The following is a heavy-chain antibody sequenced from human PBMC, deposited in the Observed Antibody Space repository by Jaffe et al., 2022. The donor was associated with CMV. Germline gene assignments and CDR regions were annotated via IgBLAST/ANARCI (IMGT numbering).Heavy chain of an antibody. Sequence: QLQMQESGPGLVKPSETLSLTCTASGGSISSSSHYWGWIRQPPGKGLEWIGTMYYGGSTYYKTSLKSRVTISVDTSKNQFSLNLSSVTAADTAVYYCARRDTSSWSDYFDSWGQGILVTVSS. CDR1: GGSISSSSHY. J-gene: IGHJ4*02. CDR2: MYYGGST. V-gene: IGHV4-39*01. D-gene: IGHD6-6*01. CDR3: ARRDTSSWSDYFDS.